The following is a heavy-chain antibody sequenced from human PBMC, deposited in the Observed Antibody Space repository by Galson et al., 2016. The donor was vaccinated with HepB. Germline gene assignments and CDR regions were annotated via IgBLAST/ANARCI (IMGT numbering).Heavy chain of an antibody. CDR3: ASSLLVGATGGAIDI. Sequence: QSGAEVKEPGESLKISCKGSGYRFTSQWVGWVRQMPGKGLEWMGIIYPGDSDTRYSPSFQGQVTISVDKSISTAYLQGASLKATDTALDFGASSLLVGATGGAIDIWGPGTRVTVSP. CDR1: GYRFTSQW. CDR2: IYPGDSDT. V-gene: IGHV5-51*01. D-gene: IGHD2-2*01. J-gene: IGHJ3*02.